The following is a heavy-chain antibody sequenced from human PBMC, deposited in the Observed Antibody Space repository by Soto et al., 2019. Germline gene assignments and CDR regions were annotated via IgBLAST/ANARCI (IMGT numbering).Heavy chain of an antibody. CDR2: ITTGGETT. V-gene: IGHV3-11*01. D-gene: IGHD5-12*01. CDR1: GFIFTDYS. J-gene: IGHJ4*02. Sequence: QVQLVESGGGLVEPGGSLRLSCVASGFIFTDYSMTWIRQAPGKGLGWVSYITTGGETTLYADSVKGRFTISRDNAKKALSIEMNSLRVDDTAVYYCARDPQRRDGYNFASWGPGTLVTVSS. CDR3: ARDPQRRDGYNFAS.